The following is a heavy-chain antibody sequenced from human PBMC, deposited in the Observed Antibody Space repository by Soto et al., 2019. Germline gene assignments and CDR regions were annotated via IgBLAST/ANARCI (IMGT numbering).Heavy chain of an antibody. CDR3: ARGGVGAAALRGFDP. J-gene: IGHJ5*02. CDR2: MNPNSGNT. Sequence: QVQLVQSGAEVKKPGASVKVSCKASGYTFTSYDINWVRQATGQGLEWMGWMNPNSGNTGYAQKFTGRVNRTRNNSIRTAYMELSSLRSEDTAVYYCARGGVGAAALRGFDPWGQGTLVTVSS. CDR1: GYTFTSYD. V-gene: IGHV1-8*01. D-gene: IGHD6-13*01.